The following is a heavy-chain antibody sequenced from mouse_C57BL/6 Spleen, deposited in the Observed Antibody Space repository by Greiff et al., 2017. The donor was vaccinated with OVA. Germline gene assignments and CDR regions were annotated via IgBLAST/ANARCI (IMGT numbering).Heavy chain of an antibody. Sequence: EVKVEESGGGLVKPGGSLKLSCAASGFTFSDYGMHWVRQAPEKGLEWVAYISSGSSTIYYADTVKGRFTISRDNAKNTLFLQMTSLRSEDTAMYYCARPIYDYAMDYWGQGTSVTVSS. CDR2: ISSGSSTI. CDR3: ARPIYDYAMDY. CDR1: GFTFSDYG. J-gene: IGHJ4*01. V-gene: IGHV5-17*01. D-gene: IGHD2-3*01.